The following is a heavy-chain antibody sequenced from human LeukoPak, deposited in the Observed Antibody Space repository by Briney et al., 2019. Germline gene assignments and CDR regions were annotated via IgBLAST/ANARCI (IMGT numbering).Heavy chain of an antibody. D-gene: IGHD4-11*01. CDR2: ISTYNGNT. CDR3: ARDDNYGIFVNVDY. Sequence: ASVKVSCKSSGYTFTSHGISWVRQAPGQGLEWMGWISTYNGNTNYAQKLQGRVSMTTDTSTSTAYMDLSSLRSDDTAVYYCARDDNYGIFVNVDYWGQGTLVTVSS. V-gene: IGHV1-18*01. CDR1: GYTFTSHG. J-gene: IGHJ4*02.